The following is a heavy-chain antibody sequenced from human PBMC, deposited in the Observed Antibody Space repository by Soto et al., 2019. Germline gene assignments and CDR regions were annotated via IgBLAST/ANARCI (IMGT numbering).Heavy chain of an antibody. V-gene: IGHV3-11*01. CDR3: ARAGGSDWSLDF. Sequence: QVYLVESGGGLVKPGGSLRLSCAASVFTFSDYYMTWIRQAPGKGLEWVAHIGSSGSTINHADSVKGRFTISRDNAKNSLDLQMNSLRDDDTAVYYCARAGGSDWSLDFWGQGTLVTVSS. CDR1: VFTFSDYY. D-gene: IGHD6-19*01. CDR2: IGSSGSTI. J-gene: IGHJ4*02.